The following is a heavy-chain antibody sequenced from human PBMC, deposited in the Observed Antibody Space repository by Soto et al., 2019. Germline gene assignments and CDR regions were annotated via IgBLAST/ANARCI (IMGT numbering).Heavy chain of an antibody. CDR1: GYSFTSYW. Sequence: GESLKISCKGSGYSFTSYWISWVRQMPGKGLEWMGRIDPSDSYTNYSPSFQGHVTISADKSISTAYLQWSSLKASDTAMYYCVSPSRLYYYDSSGYPLYYYGMDVWGQGTTVTVSS. V-gene: IGHV5-10-1*01. CDR2: IDPSDSYT. CDR3: VSPSRLYYYDSSGYPLYYYGMDV. D-gene: IGHD3-22*01. J-gene: IGHJ6*02.